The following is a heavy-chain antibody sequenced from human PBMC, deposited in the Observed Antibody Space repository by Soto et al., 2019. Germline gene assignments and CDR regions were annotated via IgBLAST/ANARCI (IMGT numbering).Heavy chain of an antibody. CDR3: TRDVAAAGPFYS. CDR2: ISAYNSNT. J-gene: IGHJ4*02. CDR1: GYTFTSYA. D-gene: IGHD6-13*01. Sequence: QVQLLQSGAEVKKPGASVKVSCKTSGYTFTSYAISWVRQAPGQGREWMGWISAYNSNTHYAQKLQGRVTMTTDTSTSTAYMELRSLRSDDTAVYYCTRDVAAAGPFYSWGQGTLVTVS. V-gene: IGHV1-18*01.